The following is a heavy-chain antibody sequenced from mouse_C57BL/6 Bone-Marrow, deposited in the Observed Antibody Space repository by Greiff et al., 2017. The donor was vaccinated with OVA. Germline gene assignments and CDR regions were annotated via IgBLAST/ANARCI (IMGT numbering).Heavy chain of an antibody. J-gene: IGHJ3*01. CDR1: GYTFTSYG. Sequence: VKLMESGAELARPGASVKLSCKASGYTFTSYGISWVKQRTGQGLEWIGEIYPRSGNTYYNEKFKGKATLTADKSSSTAYMELRSLTSEDSAVYFCARLDYDGFAYWGQGTLVTVSA. CDR2: IYPRSGNT. CDR3: ARLDYDGFAY. V-gene: IGHV1-81*01. D-gene: IGHD2-4*01.